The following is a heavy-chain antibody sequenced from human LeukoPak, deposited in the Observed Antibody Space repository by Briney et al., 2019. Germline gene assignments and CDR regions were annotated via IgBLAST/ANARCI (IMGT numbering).Heavy chain of an antibody. CDR2: IYTSGST. V-gene: IGHV4-4*07. D-gene: IGHD3-3*01. J-gene: IGHJ4*02. CDR1: GGSISSYY. CDR3: AREGKYYDFWSGYDY. Sequence: PSETLSLTCTVSGGSISSYYWSWIRQPAGKGLEWIGRIYTSGSTNYNPSLKSRVTMSVDTSKNQFSLKLSSVTAADTAVYCCAREGKYYDFWSGYDYWGQGTLVTVSS.